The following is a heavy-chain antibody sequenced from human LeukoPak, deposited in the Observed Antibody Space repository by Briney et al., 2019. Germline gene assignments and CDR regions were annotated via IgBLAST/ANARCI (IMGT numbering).Heavy chain of an antibody. V-gene: IGHV1-18*01. J-gene: IGHJ4*02. Sequence: ASVTVSCKASGYTFTSYGVSWVRQAPGQGLAWMGWISAYNGNTNYAQKLQGRVTMTTDTSTSTAYMELRSLRSDDTAVYYCARDSGIAVAGTFGVWGQGTLVTVSS. D-gene: IGHD6-19*01. CDR1: GYTFTSYG. CDR2: ISAYNGNT. CDR3: ARDSGIAVAGTFGV.